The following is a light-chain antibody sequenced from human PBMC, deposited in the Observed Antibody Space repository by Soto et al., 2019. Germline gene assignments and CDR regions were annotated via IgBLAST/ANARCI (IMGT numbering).Light chain of an antibody. V-gene: IGKV1-5*01. J-gene: IGKJ1*01. CDR2: DAS. CDR1: QRTTRW. CDR3: QPYNIYSPAT. Sequence: IQVTQSRSTLSASVGDRIAITCRTSQRTTRWLAWYQQKPGKAPKLLIYDASSLESGVPSRFSGSGSGTEFTLTIGSLQADDFATNYCQPYNIYSPATFGQGTKVDIK.